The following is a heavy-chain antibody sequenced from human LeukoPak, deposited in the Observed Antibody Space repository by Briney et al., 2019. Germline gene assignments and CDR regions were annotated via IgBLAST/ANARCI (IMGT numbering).Heavy chain of an antibody. J-gene: IGHJ4*02. V-gene: IGHV3-23*01. Sequence: GGSLRLSCEASGFTFRSFAMSWVRQAPGKGLEWLSGISASGHYIYQADSVKGRFTISRDNSKNTLYLQMNSLRAEDTAVYYCARETSTWYFDYWGQGTLVTVSS. CDR1: GFTFRSFA. CDR3: ARETSTWYFDY. CDR2: ISASGHYI.